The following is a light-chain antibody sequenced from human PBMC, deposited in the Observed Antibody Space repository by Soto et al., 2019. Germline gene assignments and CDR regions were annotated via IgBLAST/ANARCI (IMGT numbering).Light chain of an antibody. CDR2: GAS. CDR1: QTVSSY. V-gene: IGKV3-20*01. J-gene: IGKJ5*01. Sequence: ENVLTQSPGTLSLSPGERATLSCRASQTVSSYLPWYQQRPGQAPRLLISGASRRATVIPDRFSGSGSGTDFTLTISRLEPEDFALYYCQQYGTSPITFGQGTRLEIK. CDR3: QQYGTSPIT.